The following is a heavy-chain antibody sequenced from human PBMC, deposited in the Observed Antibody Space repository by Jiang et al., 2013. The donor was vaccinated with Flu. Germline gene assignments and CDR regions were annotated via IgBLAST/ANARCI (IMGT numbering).Heavy chain of an antibody. CDR1: GGSISSYY. CDR2: IYYSGST. Sequence: GPGLVKPSETLSLTCTVSGGSISSYYWSWIRQPPGKGLEWIGYIYYSGSTNYNPSLKSRVTISVDTSKNQFSLKLSSVTAADTAVYYCARDYDILTGGDGGMDVWGQRGPRSPSPQ. J-gene: IGHJ6*01. V-gene: IGHV4-59*01. D-gene: IGHD3-9*01. CDR3: ARDYDILTGGDGGMDV.